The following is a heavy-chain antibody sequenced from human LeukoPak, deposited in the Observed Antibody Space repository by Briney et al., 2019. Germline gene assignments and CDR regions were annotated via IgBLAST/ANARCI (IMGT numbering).Heavy chain of an antibody. D-gene: IGHD6-13*01. CDR2: INWDGEAT. CDR3: ARDLSASWYSLGY. Sequence: GGSLRLSCVASGLTFGDYGMSWVRQAPGKGLEWVCGINWDGEATGCADSLKGRFTISRDNAEKALYLQMNSLRVEDTALYYCARDLSASWYSLGYWGRGTLVTVSS. J-gene: IGHJ4*02. CDR1: GLTFGDYG. V-gene: IGHV3-20*04.